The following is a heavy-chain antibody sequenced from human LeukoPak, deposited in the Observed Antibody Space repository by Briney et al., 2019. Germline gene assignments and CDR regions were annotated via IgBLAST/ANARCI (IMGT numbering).Heavy chain of an antibody. V-gene: IGHV3-30*18. Sequence: GRSLRLSCATSGFTFSSYGMHWVRQVPGKGLEWVTVISHDAKSTYHVDSVKGRFTISRDNSKNTLFLQMNSLRVEDTAVYYCAKGLYFDWWSYFDYWGQGTLVTVSS. D-gene: IGHD3-9*01. CDR3: AKGLYFDWWSYFDY. CDR2: ISHDAKST. J-gene: IGHJ4*02. CDR1: GFTFSSYG.